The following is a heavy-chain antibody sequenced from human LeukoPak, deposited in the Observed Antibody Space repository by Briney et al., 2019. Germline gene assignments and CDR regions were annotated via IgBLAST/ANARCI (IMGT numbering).Heavy chain of an antibody. CDR2: IWYDGSNK. D-gene: IGHD1-26*01. CDR1: GFTFSSYG. J-gene: IGHJ4*02. CDR3: VKEGSGSYYFDY. V-gene: IGHV3-33*06. Sequence: PGGSLRLSCAASGFTFSSYGMHWVRQAPGKGLEWVAVIWYDGSNKYYADSVKGRFTISRDNSKNTLYLQMNSLRAEDTAVYYCVKEGSGSYYFDYWGQGTLVTVSS.